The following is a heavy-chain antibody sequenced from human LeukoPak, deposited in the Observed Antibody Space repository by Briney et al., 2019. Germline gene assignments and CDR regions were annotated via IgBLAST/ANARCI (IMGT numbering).Heavy chain of an antibody. CDR2: ISSKANSYAT. V-gene: IGHV3-73*01. Sequence: GGSLTLSCAASGFTFSGSAMHWVRQASGKGLEWVGHISSKANSYATAYAASVKGRFTISRDDSKNTAYLQMNSLKTEDTAVYYCTPSTYDFWSGDPFDYWGQGTLVTVSS. D-gene: IGHD3-3*01. CDR1: GFTFSGSA. J-gene: IGHJ4*02. CDR3: TPSTYDFWSGDPFDY.